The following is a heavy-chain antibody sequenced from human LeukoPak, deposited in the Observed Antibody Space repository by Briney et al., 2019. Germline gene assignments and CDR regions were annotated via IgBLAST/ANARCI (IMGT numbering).Heavy chain of an antibody. CDR1: GFTFSSYS. Sequence: GGSLRLSCAASGFTFSSYSMNWVRQAPGKGLEWVSSISSSSSYIYYADSVKGRFTISRDNAKNSLYLQMNSLRAEDTAVYYCVRASQGSYFFDYWGQGTLVTVSS. CDR2: ISSSSSYI. J-gene: IGHJ4*02. V-gene: IGHV3-21*01. D-gene: IGHD2/OR15-2a*01. CDR3: VRASQGSYFFDY.